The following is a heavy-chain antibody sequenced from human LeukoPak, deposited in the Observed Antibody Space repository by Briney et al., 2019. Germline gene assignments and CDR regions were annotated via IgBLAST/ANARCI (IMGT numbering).Heavy chain of an antibody. Sequence: GGSLRLSCAASGFIFRSYNMYWVRQAPGKGLEWVSSISSSSSYIYYADSVKGRFTISRDNAKNSLHLQMNSLRAEDTAVYYCAKDLRRTMVRGVMDVWGKGTTVTISS. CDR2: ISSSSSYI. CDR3: AKDLRRTMVRGVMDV. CDR1: GFIFRSYN. J-gene: IGHJ6*03. V-gene: IGHV3-21*01. D-gene: IGHD3-10*01.